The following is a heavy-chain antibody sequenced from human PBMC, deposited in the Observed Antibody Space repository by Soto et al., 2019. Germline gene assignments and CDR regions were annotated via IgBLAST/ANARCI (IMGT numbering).Heavy chain of an antibody. V-gene: IGHV3-30-3*01. Sequence: GGSLRLSCAASGFTFSSYAMHWVRQAPGKGLEWVAVISYDGSNKYYADSVKGRFTISRDNSKNTLYLQMNSLRAEDTAVYYCARLTRGSPRVDYWGQGTLVTVSS. CDR3: ARLTRGSPRVDY. D-gene: IGHD3-10*01. CDR2: ISYDGSNK. J-gene: IGHJ4*02. CDR1: GFTFSSYA.